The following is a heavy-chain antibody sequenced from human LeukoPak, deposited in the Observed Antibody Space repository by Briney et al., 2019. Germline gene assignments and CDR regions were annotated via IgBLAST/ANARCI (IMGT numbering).Heavy chain of an antibody. Sequence: SETLSLTCSVAGDSISSSSSYWAWIRQPPGKGLEWIGSIYHSGSSYYNPSLRSRVTISLDTSRNQFSLKLNSVTAADTAVYYCAKSNGYGLADIWGQGTMVTVSS. J-gene: IGHJ3*02. D-gene: IGHD6-13*01. CDR3: AKSNGYGLADI. CDR2: IYHSGSS. V-gene: IGHV4-39*07. CDR1: GDSISSSSSY.